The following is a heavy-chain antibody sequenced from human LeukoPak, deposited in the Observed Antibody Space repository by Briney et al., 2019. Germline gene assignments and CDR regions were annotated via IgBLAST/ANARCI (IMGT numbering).Heavy chain of an antibody. CDR1: GFTCSDYY. V-gene: IGHV3-11*01. CDR3: ASSYGTGVVPAARERRFDY. CDR2: ISSSGSTI. Sequence: GGSLRLSCAASGFTCSDYYMSWIRQAPGKGLEWVSYISSSGSTIYYADSVKGRFTISRDNAKNSLYLQMNSLRAEDTAVYYCASSYGTGVVPAARERRFDYWGQGTLVTVSS. J-gene: IGHJ4*02. D-gene: IGHD2-2*01.